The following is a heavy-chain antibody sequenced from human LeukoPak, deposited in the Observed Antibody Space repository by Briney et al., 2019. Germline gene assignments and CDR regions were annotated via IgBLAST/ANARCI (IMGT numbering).Heavy chain of an antibody. V-gene: IGHV3-74*01. J-gene: IGHJ6*02. D-gene: IGHD3-9*01. CDR3: TRDLMDYDVSTGLHHYYMDV. Sequence: GGSLRFSCVASGLTFSSYWMHWVRQDPRKGLVWVSRINGDGRNINYADSVRGRFTISRDNAKNTLYLQMNTLRVEDTAVYYCTRDLMDYDVSTGLHHYYMDVWGQGTTVTVSS. CDR2: INGDGRNI. CDR1: GLTFSSYW.